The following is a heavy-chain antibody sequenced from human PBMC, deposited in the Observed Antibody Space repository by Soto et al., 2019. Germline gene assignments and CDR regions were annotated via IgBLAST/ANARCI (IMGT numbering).Heavy chain of an antibody. Sequence: SETLSLTCTVSGGSISSSSYYWGWIRQPPGKGLEWIGSIYYSGSTYYNPSLKSRVTISVDTSKNQFSLKLSSVTAADTAVYYCVRDCNYGGNYDFWSGYYNWFDPWGQGTLVTVSS. CDR2: IYYSGST. V-gene: IGHV4-39*02. D-gene: IGHD3-3*01. CDR1: GGSISSSSYY. J-gene: IGHJ5*02. CDR3: VRDCNYGGNYDFWSGYYNWFDP.